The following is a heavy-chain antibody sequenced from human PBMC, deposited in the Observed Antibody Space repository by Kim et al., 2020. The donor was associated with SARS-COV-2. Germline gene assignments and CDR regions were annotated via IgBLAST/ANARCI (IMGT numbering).Heavy chain of an antibody. D-gene: IGHD5-12*01. V-gene: IGHV5-51*01. J-gene: IGHJ4*02. CDR1: GYSFTTHW. CDR2: IYPGHSDT. Sequence: GESLKISCRGSGYSFTTHWIAWVRQTPGKVLEWVGLIYPGHSDTKYSPSFEGHVTISADKSINAAYLQWSSLKASDTAVYYCARLPYSGHYSESPIDYWGPGTLVTVSS. CDR3: ARLPYSGHYSESPIDY.